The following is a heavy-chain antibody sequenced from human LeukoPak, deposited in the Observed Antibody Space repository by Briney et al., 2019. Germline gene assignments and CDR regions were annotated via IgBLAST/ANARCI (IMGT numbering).Heavy chain of an antibody. CDR1: GGTFSSYA. CDR3: AIEVGVVIKEYFDY. J-gene: IGHJ4*02. Sequence: GASVKVSCKASGGTFSSYAISWVRQAPGQGLEWMGRIIPILGIANYAQKFQGRVTITADKSTSTAYVELSSLRSEDTAVYYCAIEVGVVIKEYFDYWGQGTLVTVSS. CDR2: IIPILGIA. V-gene: IGHV1-69*04. D-gene: IGHD3-22*01.